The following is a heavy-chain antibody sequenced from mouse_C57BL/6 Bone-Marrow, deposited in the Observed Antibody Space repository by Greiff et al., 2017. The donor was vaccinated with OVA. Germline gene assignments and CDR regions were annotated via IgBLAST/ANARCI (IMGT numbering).Heavy chain of an antibody. D-gene: IGHD4-1*01. CDR1: GYSITSGYY. CDR3: ARGWDGVFDY. Sequence: EVKLMESGPGLVKPSQSLSLTCSVTGYSITSGYYWNWIRQFPGNKLEWMGYISYDGSNNYNPSLKNRISITRDTSKNQFFLKLNSVTTEDTATYYCARGWDGVFDYWGQGTTLTVSS. CDR2: ISYDGSN. J-gene: IGHJ2*01. V-gene: IGHV3-6*01.